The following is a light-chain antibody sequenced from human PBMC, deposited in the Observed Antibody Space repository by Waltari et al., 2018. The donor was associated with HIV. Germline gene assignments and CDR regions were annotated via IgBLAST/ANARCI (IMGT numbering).Light chain of an antibody. CDR1: SSNIGRNY. Sequence: SVLTQPPSASGTPGQRVTISCSGSSSNIGRNYVYWYQQLPGTAPKLLIYRNKQRPAGVPNRFSGAESSTSASLAISGRRCEDEAEYNCAAWDDRLGDPGVFGSGTKVTVL. CDR2: RNK. CDR3: AAWDDRLGDPGV. V-gene: IGLV1-47*01. J-gene: IGLJ1*01.